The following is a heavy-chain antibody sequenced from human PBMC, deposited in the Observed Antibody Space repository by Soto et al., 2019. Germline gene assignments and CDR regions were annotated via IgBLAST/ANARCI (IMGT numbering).Heavy chain of an antibody. J-gene: IGHJ4*02. V-gene: IGHV6-1*01. CDR2: TYYRSNWRH. Sequence: SQTLSLTCATSGDSVSSNTAAWNWIRSSPSRGLEWLGRTYYRSNWRHDYAVSVKSRITVNPDTSKNHFSPQLNSVTPDDTAVYYCARGVAGSGFDLWGQGTLVTGS. CDR3: ARGVAGSGFDL. CDR1: GDSVSSNTAA. D-gene: IGHD6-19*01.